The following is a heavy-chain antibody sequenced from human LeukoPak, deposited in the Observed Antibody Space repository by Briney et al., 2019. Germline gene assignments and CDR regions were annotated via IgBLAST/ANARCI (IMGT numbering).Heavy chain of an antibody. CDR2: ISYDGSNE. J-gene: IGHJ4*02. Sequence: PGGSLRLSCAASGFTFSSYVMHWVRQAPGKGLEWVAIISYDGSNEYYADSVKGRFTISRNNAKNSLYLQMNSLRAEDTAVYYCASLAGGYFFDHWGQGTLVTVSS. CDR1: GFTFSSYV. CDR3: ASLAGGYFFDH. V-gene: IGHV3-30*04. D-gene: IGHD1-26*01.